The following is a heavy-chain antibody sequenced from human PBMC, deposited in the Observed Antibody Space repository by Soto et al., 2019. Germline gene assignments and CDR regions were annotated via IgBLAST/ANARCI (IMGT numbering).Heavy chain of an antibody. CDR3: TTLTYYDFWSGYPKQYYFDY. J-gene: IGHJ4*02. V-gene: IGHV3-15*01. CDR2: IKSKTDGGTT. Sequence: GGSLRLSCAASGFTFSNSWMSWVRQAPGKGLEWVGRIKSKTDGGTTDYAAPVKGRFTISRDDSKNTLYLQMNSLKTEDTAVYYCTTLTYYDFWSGYPKQYYFDYWGQGTLVTVSS. CDR1: GFTFSNSW. D-gene: IGHD3-3*01.